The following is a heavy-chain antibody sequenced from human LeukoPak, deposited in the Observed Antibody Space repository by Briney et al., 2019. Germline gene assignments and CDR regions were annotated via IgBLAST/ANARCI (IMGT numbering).Heavy chain of an antibody. CDR2: ISSSSYI. CDR1: GFTFSSYS. CDR3: ARDRYSSGWYVY. D-gene: IGHD6-19*01. Sequence: GGSLRLSCAASGFTFSSYSMNWVRQAPGKGLEWVSSISSSSYIYYADSVKGRFTISRDNAKNSLYLQMNSLRAEDTAVYYCARDRYSSGWYVYWGQGTLVTVSS. V-gene: IGHV3-21*01. J-gene: IGHJ4*02.